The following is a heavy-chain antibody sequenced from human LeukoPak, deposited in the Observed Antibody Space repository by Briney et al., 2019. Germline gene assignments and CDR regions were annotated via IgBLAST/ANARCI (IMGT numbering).Heavy chain of an antibody. D-gene: IGHD1-26*01. Sequence: ASVKVSCKTSGYTFTAHDIFWVRQAPGQGLAWMGWISAYNGNTNYAQKLQGRVTMTTDTSTSTAYMELRSLRSDDTAVYYCARSVVGATGGVDYWGQGTLVTVSS. J-gene: IGHJ4*02. CDR3: ARSVVGATGGVDY. CDR1: GYTFTAHD. V-gene: IGHV1-18*01. CDR2: ISAYNGNT.